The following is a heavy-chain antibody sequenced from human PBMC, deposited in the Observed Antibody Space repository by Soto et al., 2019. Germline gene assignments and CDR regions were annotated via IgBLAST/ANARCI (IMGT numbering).Heavy chain of an antibody. J-gene: IGHJ4*02. CDR2: LDPSDSYI. V-gene: IGHV5-10-1*03. CDR3: ARYMNSGFDSGLDS. D-gene: IGHD5-12*01. CDR1: GYSFTKYW. Sequence: EVQLVQSGAEVKKPGESLRISCQGSGYSFTKYWITWVRQMPGKGLEWMGRLDPSDSYINYSPSFRGHITISVDKSIRTAYLRWGSLKASDTAIYYCARYMNSGFDSGLDSWGQGTLVTVSS.